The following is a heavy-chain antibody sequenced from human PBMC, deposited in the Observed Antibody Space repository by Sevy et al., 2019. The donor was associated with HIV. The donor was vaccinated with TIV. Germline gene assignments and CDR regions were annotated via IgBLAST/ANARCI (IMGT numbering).Heavy chain of an antibody. J-gene: IGHJ5*02. Sequence: ASVKVSCKASGYTFITYAMNWVRQAPGQGLAWMGWINTNTGNPTYAQGFTGRFVFSLDTSVSTAYLQISSLKAEDTAVYYCARDITMVRGVPRWFDPWGQGTLVTVSS. V-gene: IGHV7-4-1*02. CDR1: GYTFITYA. CDR3: ARDITMVRGVPRWFDP. CDR2: INTNTGNP. D-gene: IGHD3-10*01.